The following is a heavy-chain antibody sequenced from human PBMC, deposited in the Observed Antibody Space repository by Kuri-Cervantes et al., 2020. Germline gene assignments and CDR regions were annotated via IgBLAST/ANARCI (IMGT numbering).Heavy chain of an antibody. CDR1: GGSISSYY. Sequence: SETLSLTCTVSGGSISSYYWSWIRQPPGKGLEWTGYIYYSGSTNYNPSLKSRVTISVDTSKNQFSLKLSSVTAADTAVYYCARAGIVGATGEFDYWGQGTLVTVSS. CDR2: IYYSGST. J-gene: IGHJ4*02. CDR3: ARAGIVGATGEFDY. D-gene: IGHD1-26*01. V-gene: IGHV4-59*01.